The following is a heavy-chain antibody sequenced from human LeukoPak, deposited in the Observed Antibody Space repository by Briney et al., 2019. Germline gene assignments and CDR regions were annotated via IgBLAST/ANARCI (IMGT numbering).Heavy chain of an antibody. Sequence: SVKVSCKASGGTFSSYAISWVRQAPGQGLEWMGRIIPILGIANYAQKFQGRVTITADKSTSTAYMELSSLRSEDTAVYYCARDRTGSGGYDLIYYFDYWGQGTLVTVSS. CDR2: IIPILGIA. J-gene: IGHJ4*02. CDR1: GGTFSSYA. V-gene: IGHV1-69*04. D-gene: IGHD5-12*01. CDR3: ARDRTGSGGYDLIYYFDY.